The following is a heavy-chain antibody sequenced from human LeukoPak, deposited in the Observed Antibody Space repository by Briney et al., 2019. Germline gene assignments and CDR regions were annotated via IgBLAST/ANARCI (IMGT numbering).Heavy chain of an antibody. D-gene: IGHD1-26*01. CDR2: INPNSGGT. V-gene: IGHV1-2*04. CDR3: ARDPIVGATKSDY. Sequence: GASVKVSCKASGYTFTGYYMHWVRQAPGQGLEWMGWINPNSGGTNYAQKFQGWVTMTRDTSISTAYMELSSLRSEDTAVYYCARDPIVGATKSDYWGQGTLVTVSS. J-gene: IGHJ4*02. CDR1: GYTFTGYY.